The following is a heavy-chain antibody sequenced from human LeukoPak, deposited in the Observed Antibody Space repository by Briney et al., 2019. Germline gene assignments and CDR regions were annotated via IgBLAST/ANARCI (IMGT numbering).Heavy chain of an antibody. D-gene: IGHD4-23*01. CDR1: GFSFTSYG. Sequence: GGSLRLSCAASGFSFTSYGMHWVRQAPGKGLEWVAVIWYDGTNKYYADSVKGRFTISRDTSNNMLYLQMNSLRAEDTAVFYCARVSESGNSDYWGQGTLVTVSS. J-gene: IGHJ4*02. CDR3: ARVSESGNSDY. V-gene: IGHV3-33*01. CDR2: IWYDGTNK.